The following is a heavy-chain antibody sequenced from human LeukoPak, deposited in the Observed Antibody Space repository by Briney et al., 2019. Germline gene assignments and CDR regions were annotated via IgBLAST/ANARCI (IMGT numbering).Heavy chain of an antibody. Sequence: GGSLRLSCAASGFTVSSNYMSWVRQAPGQGLEWVSVIYSGGSTYYADSVKGRFTISRENSKNTLYLQMNSLRAEDTAVYYCARGRGYCSGGSCYSLLAFDYWGQGTLVTVSS. CDR2: IYSGGST. CDR1: GFTVSSNY. CDR3: ARGRGYCSGGSCYSLLAFDY. J-gene: IGHJ4*02. V-gene: IGHV3-53*01. D-gene: IGHD2-15*01.